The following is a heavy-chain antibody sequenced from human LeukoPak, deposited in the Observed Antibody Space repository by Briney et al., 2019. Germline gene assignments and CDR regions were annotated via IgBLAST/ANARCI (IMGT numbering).Heavy chain of an antibody. V-gene: IGHV4-34*01. CDR1: GGSFSGYY. CDR2: INHSEST. Sequence: SETLSLTCAVYGGSFSGYYWSWIRQPPGKGLEWIGEINHSESTNYNPSLTSRVTISVDTSKNQFSLKLSSVTAADTAVYYCARGSRVYDFWSGYYTGVAPRGTNYMDVWGKGTTVTVSS. D-gene: IGHD3-3*01. J-gene: IGHJ6*03. CDR3: ARGSRVYDFWSGYYTGVAPRGTNYMDV.